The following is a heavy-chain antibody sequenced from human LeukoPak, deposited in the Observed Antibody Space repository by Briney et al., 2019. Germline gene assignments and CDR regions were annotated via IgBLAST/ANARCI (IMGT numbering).Heavy chain of an antibody. CDR1: GFTFSSYA. J-gene: IGHJ3*02. CDR2: ISGSGGST. V-gene: IGHV3-23*01. CDR3: ARVGASTGAFDI. Sequence: GGSLRLSCAASGFTFSSYAMSWVRQAPGKGLEWVSAISGSGGSTYYADSVKGRFTISRDNAKNTLYLQMNSLRAEDTAVYYCARVGASTGAFDIWGQGTMVTVSS. D-gene: IGHD1-26*01.